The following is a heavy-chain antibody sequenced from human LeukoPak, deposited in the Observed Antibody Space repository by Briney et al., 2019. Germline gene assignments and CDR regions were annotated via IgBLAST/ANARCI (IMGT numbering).Heavy chain of an antibody. D-gene: IGHD3-10*01. CDR3: ARLAYGSGSYSTDY. CDR1: GGSISSYY. J-gene: IGHJ4*02. V-gene: IGHV4-4*07. Sequence: PSETLSLTCTVSGGSISSYYWSWIRQPAGKGLEWIGRIYTSGSTNYNPSLKSRVTMSVDTSKNQFSLKLSSVTAADAAVYYCARLAYGSGSYSTDYWGQGTLVTVSS. CDR2: IYTSGST.